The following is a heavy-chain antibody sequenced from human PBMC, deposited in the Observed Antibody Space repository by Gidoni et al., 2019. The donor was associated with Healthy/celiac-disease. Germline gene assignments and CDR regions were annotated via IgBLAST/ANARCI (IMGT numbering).Heavy chain of an antibody. CDR3: ASTKGTEYSYGSDYYYGMDV. V-gene: IGHV4-31*03. D-gene: IGHD5-18*01. CDR1: GGSISSGGYY. J-gene: IGHJ6*02. CDR2: IYYSGSN. Sequence: QVQLQESGPGLVKPSQTLSLTCTVSGGSISSGGYYWSWLRQHPGKGLDWIGYIYYSGSNYYNPYLKSRVTISVDTSQNQFSLKLSSVTAADTAVYYCASTKGTEYSYGSDYYYGMDVWGQGTTVTVSS.